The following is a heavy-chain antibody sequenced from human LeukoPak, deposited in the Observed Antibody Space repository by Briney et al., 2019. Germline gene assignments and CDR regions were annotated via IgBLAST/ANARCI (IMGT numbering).Heavy chain of an antibody. CDR1: GASFSGYY. J-gene: IGHJ6*03. Sequence: SQTLSLTCAVDGASFSGYYWSWVRHPPGKGLEWLGEINQSGSTNYNPSLKSRVTISVDTSKNQFSLNLSSVTAADTAVYFCAVVEGQPNYYYYMDVWGKGTTVTVSS. CDR2: INQSGST. D-gene: IGHD6-13*01. V-gene: IGHV4-34*01. CDR3: AVVEGQPNYYYYMDV.